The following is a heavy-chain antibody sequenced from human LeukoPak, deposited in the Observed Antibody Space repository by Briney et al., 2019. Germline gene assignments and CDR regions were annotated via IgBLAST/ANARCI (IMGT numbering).Heavy chain of an antibody. D-gene: IGHD6-19*01. J-gene: IGHJ4*02. CDR2: IYYSGST. CDR1: GGSISSSSYY. Sequence: SETLSLTCTVSGGSISSSSYYWGWIRQPPGKGLEWIGSIYYSGSTYYNPSLKSRVTISVDTSKNQFSLKLSSVTAADTAVYYCARESSSSGWNFDYWGQGTLVTVSS. CDR3: ARESSSSGWNFDY. V-gene: IGHV4-39*07.